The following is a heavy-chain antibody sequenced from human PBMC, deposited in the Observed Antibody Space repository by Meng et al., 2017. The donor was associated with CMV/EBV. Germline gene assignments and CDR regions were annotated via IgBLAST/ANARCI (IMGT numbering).Heavy chain of an antibody. D-gene: IGHD6-6*01. Sequence: GESLKISCAASGFTFSSYEMNWVRQAPGKGLEWISYISSSGSSIYYADSVKGRFTFSRDNAKNSLYLQMNSLRAEDTAVYYCAKDPSFEYSSSFDYWGQGTLVTVSS. CDR1: GFTFSSYE. CDR2: ISSSGSSI. J-gene: IGHJ4*02. CDR3: AKDPSFEYSSSFDY. V-gene: IGHV3-48*03.